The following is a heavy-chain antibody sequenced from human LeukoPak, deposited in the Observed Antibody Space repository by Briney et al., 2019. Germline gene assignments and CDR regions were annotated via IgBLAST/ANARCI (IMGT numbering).Heavy chain of an antibody. CDR2: INVDGRVK. Sequence: GGSLRLSCAASGFTFSSYWTHWVRQVPGKGLEWVSRINVDGRVKTYADSVRGRFTISRDNAKNTVSLQMNSLRAEDTAVYYCVRDLIVVDTPGDDFDYWGQGALVTVSS. V-gene: IGHV3-74*03. D-gene: IGHD2-21*01. CDR3: VRDLIVVDTPGDDFDY. CDR1: GFTFSSYW. J-gene: IGHJ4*02.